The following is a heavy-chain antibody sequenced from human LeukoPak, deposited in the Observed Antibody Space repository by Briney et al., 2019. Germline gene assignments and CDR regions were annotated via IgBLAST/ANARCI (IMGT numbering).Heavy chain of an antibody. J-gene: IGHJ3*02. CDR2: IYYSGST. Sequence: SETLSLTCTVSGGSISSSSYYWGWIRQPPGKGLEWIGSIYYSGSTYYNPSLKSRVTISVDTSKNQFSLKLSSVTAADTAVYYCAREENDFDAFDIWGQGTMVTVSS. D-gene: IGHD1-1*01. CDR3: AREENDFDAFDI. CDR1: GGSISSSSYY. V-gene: IGHV4-39*07.